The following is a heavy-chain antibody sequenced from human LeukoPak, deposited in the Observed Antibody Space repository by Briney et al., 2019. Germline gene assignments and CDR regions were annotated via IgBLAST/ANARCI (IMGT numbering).Heavy chain of an antibody. J-gene: IGHJ3*02. CDR3: ATGIVVVPAATDDAFDI. CDR2: FDPEDGET. V-gene: IGHV1-24*01. Sequence: ASVKVSCRVSGYTLTELSMHWVRQAPGKGLEWMGGFDPEDGETIHAQKFQGRVTMTEDTSTDTAYMELSSLRSEDTAVYYCATGIVVVPAATDDAFDIWGQGTMVTVSS. CDR1: GYTLTELS. D-gene: IGHD2-2*01.